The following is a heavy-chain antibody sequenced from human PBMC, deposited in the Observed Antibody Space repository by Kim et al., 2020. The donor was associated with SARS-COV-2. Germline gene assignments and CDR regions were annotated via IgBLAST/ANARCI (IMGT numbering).Heavy chain of an antibody. CDR3: ARDRDIAQQLVEGDAFDI. V-gene: IGHV1-3*01. CDR2: INAGNGNT. CDR1: GYTFTSYA. D-gene: IGHD6-13*01. J-gene: IGHJ3*02. Sequence: ASVKVSCKASGYTFTSYAMHWVRQTPGQRLEWMGWINAGNGNTKYSQKFQGRVTITRDTSASTAYMELSSLRSEDTAVYYCARDRDIAQQLVEGDAFDIWGQGTMVTVSS.